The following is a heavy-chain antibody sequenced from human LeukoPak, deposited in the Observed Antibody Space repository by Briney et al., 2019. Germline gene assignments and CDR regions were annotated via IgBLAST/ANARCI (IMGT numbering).Heavy chain of an antibody. CDR3: ARDRGSWDYHYGMDV. D-gene: IGHD3-10*01. Sequence: GGSLRLSCAASGFTFSSYGMHWVRQAPGKGLEWVSVIYSGGNTYYADSVKGRFTISRDNSKNTLYLQMNSLRAEDTAVYYCARDRGSWDYHYGMDVWGQGTTVTVSS. CDR1: GFTFSSYG. J-gene: IGHJ6*02. CDR2: IYSGGNT. V-gene: IGHV3-66*01.